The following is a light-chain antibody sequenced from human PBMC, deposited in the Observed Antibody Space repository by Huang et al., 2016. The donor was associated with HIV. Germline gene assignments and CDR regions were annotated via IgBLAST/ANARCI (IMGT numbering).Light chain of an antibody. CDR2: GAS. CDR3: HQYNDWPPWT. CDR1: QNIDTN. V-gene: IGKV3-15*01. J-gene: IGKJ1*01. Sequence: EIVMTQSPATLSVSPGERAILLCRASQNIDTNVAWDQQKPGQAPRLLIFGASTRATGISARFTGGGSETEFTLTINSGQSEDVAMYYCHQYNDWPPWTFGQGTRVEI.